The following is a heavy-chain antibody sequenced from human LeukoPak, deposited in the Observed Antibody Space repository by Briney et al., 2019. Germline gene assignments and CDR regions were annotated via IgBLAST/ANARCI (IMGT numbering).Heavy chain of an antibody. CDR3: ARGVDTIFGVGNNLFDP. CDR1: GGSISSYY. J-gene: IGHJ5*02. D-gene: IGHD3-3*01. Sequence: PSETLSLTCTVSGGSISSYYWSWIRQPAGKGLEWIGRIYTSGSNNYNPSLKSRVTMSVDTSKNQFSLKLSSVTAADTAVYYCARGVDTIFGVGNNLFDPWGQGTLVTVSS. CDR2: IYTSGSN. V-gene: IGHV4-4*07.